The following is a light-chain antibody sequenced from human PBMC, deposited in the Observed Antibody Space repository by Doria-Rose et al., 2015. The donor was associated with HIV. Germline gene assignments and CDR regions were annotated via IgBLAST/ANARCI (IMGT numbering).Light chain of an antibody. Sequence: TQSPSSLSASVGDRVTITCRASQSTGSFLNWYQQKPGKAPKLLIYAASSLHNVVPSTFSGSGSGTDFTLTISSLQPEDFATYFCQQSYSTPLTFGGGTKVEIK. CDR2: AAS. CDR1: QSTGSF. CDR3: QQSYSTPLT. V-gene: IGKV1-39*01. J-gene: IGKJ4*01.